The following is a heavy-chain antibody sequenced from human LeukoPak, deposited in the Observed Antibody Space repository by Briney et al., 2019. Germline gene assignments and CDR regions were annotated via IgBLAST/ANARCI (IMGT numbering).Heavy chain of an antibody. J-gene: IGHJ4*02. CDR3: AKSVVYGSGNYYNFDY. D-gene: IGHD3-10*01. Sequence: PGRSLRLSCAASGFTFSSYGMHWVRQAPGKGLEWVAVIWYDGTNKNYADSVKGRFTISRDNSKDTLYLQMNSLRAEDTAVYYCAKSVVYGSGNYYNFDYWGRGTLVTVSS. CDR1: GFTFSSYG. V-gene: IGHV3-33*06. CDR2: IWYDGTNK.